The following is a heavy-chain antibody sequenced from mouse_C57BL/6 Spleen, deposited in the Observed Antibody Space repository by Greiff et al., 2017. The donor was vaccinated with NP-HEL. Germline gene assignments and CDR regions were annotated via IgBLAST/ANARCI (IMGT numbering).Heavy chain of an antibody. J-gene: IGHJ4*01. V-gene: IGHV5-4*03. CDR2: ISDGGSYT. D-gene: IGHD1-1*01. CDR3: ARGGGVATGDYYAMDY. CDR1: GFTFSSYA. Sequence: EVMLVESGGGLVKPGGSLKLSCAASGFTFSSYAMSWVRQTPEKRLEWVATISDGGSYTYYPDNVKGRFTISRDNAKNNLYLQMSHLKSEDTAMYYCARGGGVATGDYYAMDYWGQGTSVTVSS.